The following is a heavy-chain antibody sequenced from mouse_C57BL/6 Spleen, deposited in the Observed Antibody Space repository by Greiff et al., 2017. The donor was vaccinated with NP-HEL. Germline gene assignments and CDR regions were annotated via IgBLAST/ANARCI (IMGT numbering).Heavy chain of an antibody. J-gene: IGHJ2*01. CDR1: GYTFTSYW. CDR2: IHPSDSDT. CDR3: AICTRLGYDYVDY. Sequence: QVQLQQPGAELVKPGASVKVSCKASGYTFTSYWMHWVKQRPGQGLEWIGRIHPSDSDTNYNQKFKGKATLTVDHSSSTAYMQLSSVTSEDSAVYYCAICTRLGYDYVDYWGQGTTLTVSS. V-gene: IGHV1-74*01. D-gene: IGHD2-2*01.